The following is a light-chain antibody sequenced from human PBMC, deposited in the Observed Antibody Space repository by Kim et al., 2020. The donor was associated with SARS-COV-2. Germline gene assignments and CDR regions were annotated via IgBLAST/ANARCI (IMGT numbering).Light chain of an antibody. J-gene: IGKJ2*01. V-gene: IGKV3-20*01. CDR2: GAS. CDR1: QSVSSSY. Sequence: LSPGKRAPLSCRASQSVSSSYVAWYQQKPGQAPRLLIYGASSRATGIPDRFSGSGSGTDFTLTISRLEPEDFAVYYCQQYGSSLYTFGQGTKLEI. CDR3: QQYGSSLYT.